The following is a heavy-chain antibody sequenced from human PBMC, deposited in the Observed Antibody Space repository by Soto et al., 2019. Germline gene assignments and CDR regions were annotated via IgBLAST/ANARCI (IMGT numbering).Heavy chain of an antibody. D-gene: IGHD4-17*01. CDR3: APWVGAFDY. Sequence: QVQLVESGGGVVQPGRSLRLSCAASGFTFSSYGMHWVRQAPGKGLEWVAVISYDGSNKYYADSVKGRFTISRDNSKNTLYLQMNSLRAEGTAVYYCAPWVGAFDYWGQGTLVTVSS. V-gene: IGHV3-30*03. J-gene: IGHJ4*02. CDR2: ISYDGSNK. CDR1: GFTFSSYG.